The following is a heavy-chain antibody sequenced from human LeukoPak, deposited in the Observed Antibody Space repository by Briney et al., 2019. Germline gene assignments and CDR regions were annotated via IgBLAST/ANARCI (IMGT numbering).Heavy chain of an antibody. V-gene: IGHV3-23*01. Sequence: PGGSLRLSCTASGFTFSSYEMNWVRQAPGKGLEWVSGISGSGGSTYYVDSVKGRFTISRDNSKNTLYLQMNSLRAEDTAVYYCARDGRIVGATVRPIDYWGQGTLVTVSS. D-gene: IGHD1-26*01. CDR1: GFTFSSYE. CDR3: ARDGRIVGATVRPIDY. CDR2: ISGSGGST. J-gene: IGHJ4*02.